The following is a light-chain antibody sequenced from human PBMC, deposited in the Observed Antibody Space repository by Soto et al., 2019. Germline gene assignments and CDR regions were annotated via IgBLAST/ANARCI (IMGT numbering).Light chain of an antibody. Sequence: QSALTQPASVSGSPGQSITISCTGSSSDVGGYNYVSWYQHHPGKAPKLMIYEVSNRPSGVSDRFSGSKSGNTASLTISGLQAEDEVDYYCSSYTKSSTHVVFGGGTKLTVL. V-gene: IGLV2-14*01. CDR1: SSDVGGYNY. CDR3: SSYTKSSTHVV. CDR2: EVS. J-gene: IGLJ2*01.